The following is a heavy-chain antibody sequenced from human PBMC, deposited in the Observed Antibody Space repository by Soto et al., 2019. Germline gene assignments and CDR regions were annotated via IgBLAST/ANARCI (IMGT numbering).Heavy chain of an antibody. CDR1: GGSISSYY. CDR2: IYYSGST. CDR3: ARVHGDYYYYYMDV. Sequence: KASETLSLTCTVSGGSISSYYWSWIWQPPGKGLEWIGYIYYSGSTNYNPSLKSRVTISVDTSKNQFSLKLSSVTAADTAVYYCARVHGDYYYYYMDVWGKGTTVTVSS. D-gene: IGHD4-17*01. J-gene: IGHJ6*03. V-gene: IGHV4-59*01.